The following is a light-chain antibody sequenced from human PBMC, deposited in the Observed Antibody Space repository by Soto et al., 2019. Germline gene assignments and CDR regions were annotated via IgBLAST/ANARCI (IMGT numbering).Light chain of an antibody. V-gene: IGKV1-5*01. Sequence: DIQITQSPSTLSASVGDRVTITCRASQNINNWLAWYQQKPGKAPKVLIYDASSLKSGVPSRFSGGGSGTEFTLSISSLQPDDSATYYCQQYNHYFGQGTKLEIK. CDR2: DAS. CDR1: QNINNW. J-gene: IGKJ2*01. CDR3: QQYNHY.